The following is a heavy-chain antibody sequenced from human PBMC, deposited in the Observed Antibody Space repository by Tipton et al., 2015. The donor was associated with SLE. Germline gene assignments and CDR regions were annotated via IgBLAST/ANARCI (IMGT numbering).Heavy chain of an antibody. D-gene: IGHD6-19*01. CDR3: ARAYSSGWYYYYYMDV. CDR2: IYYSGST. J-gene: IGHJ6*03. Sequence: LRLSCTVSGGSISSYYWSWIRQPPGKGLEWIGYIYYSGSTNYNPSLKSRVTISVDTSKNQVSLKMSSVTAADTAVYYCARAYSSGWYYYYYMDVWGKGTTVTVSS. V-gene: IGHV4-59*08. CDR1: GGSISSYY.